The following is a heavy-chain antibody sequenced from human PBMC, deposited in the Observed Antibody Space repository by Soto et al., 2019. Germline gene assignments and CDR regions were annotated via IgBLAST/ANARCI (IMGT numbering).Heavy chain of an antibody. CDR1: GGSITSSSDY. CDR3: ATQEVGGTYVYTFDP. J-gene: IGHJ5*02. Sequence: PSETLSLTCTVSGGSITSSSDYWGWIRQPPGKELEWIGSIYYSGSTYYNPSLKSRVTISVDTSKNQFSLKLSSVTAADTAVYYCATQEVGGTYVYTFDPWGQGTLVTVSS. V-gene: IGHV4-39*01. CDR2: IYYSGST. D-gene: IGHD1-26*01.